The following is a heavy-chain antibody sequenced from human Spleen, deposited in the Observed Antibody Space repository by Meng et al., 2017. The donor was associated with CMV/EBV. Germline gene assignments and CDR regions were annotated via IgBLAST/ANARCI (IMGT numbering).Heavy chain of an antibody. J-gene: IGHJ6*02. V-gene: IGHV5-51*01. CDR2: IYPGDSDT. Sequence: SGYSLTRYWIGWVRQLPGKGLEWMGIIYPGDSDTRYSPSFQGQVTISADKSISTAYLQWSSLKASDTAMYYCARHASSTSLYGMDVWGQGTTVTVSS. D-gene: IGHD2-2*01. CDR1: GYSLTRYW. CDR3: ARHASSTSLYGMDV.